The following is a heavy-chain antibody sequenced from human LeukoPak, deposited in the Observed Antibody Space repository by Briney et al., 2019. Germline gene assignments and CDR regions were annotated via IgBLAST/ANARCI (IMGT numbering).Heavy chain of an antibody. J-gene: IGHJ4*02. Sequence: GGSLRLSCAASGFIFSNYALAWVRQAPGKGLEWVSGISRIGGSTHYADSVKGRFTISRDNSKNTLYLQMNSLRAEDTAVYYCANPKGSGSYVFDYWGQGTLVTVSS. CDR3: ANPKGSGSYVFDY. V-gene: IGHV3-23*01. D-gene: IGHD3-10*01. CDR1: GFIFSNYA. CDR2: ISRIGGST.